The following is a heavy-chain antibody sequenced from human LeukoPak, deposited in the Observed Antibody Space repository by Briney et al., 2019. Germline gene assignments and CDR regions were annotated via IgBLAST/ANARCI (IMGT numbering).Heavy chain of an antibody. Sequence: SETLSLTCTVSGGSISTYYWSWIRQPPGKGLEWIGYIYYSGSTNYSPSLKSRVTISVDTSKNQFSLKLSSVTAADTAVYYCARETSQKGAHYMDVWGKGTTVTISS. CDR3: ARETSQKGAHYMDV. CDR1: GGSISTYY. CDR2: IYYSGST. D-gene: IGHD3-16*01. J-gene: IGHJ6*03. V-gene: IGHV4-59*12.